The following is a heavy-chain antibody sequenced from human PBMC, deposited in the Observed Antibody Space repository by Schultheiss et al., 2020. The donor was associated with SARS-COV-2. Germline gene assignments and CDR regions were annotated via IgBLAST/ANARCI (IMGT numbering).Heavy chain of an antibody. CDR3: AKYRGWYARPPLLFDY. Sequence: SVKVSCKASGGTFSSYAISWVRQAPGQGLEWMGGIIPIFGIPNYAQKFQGRVTITADKSTSTAYMELRSLRSDDTAVYYCAKYRGWYARPPLLFDYWGQGILVTVSS. V-gene: IGHV1-69*10. D-gene: IGHD6-19*01. CDR1: GGTFSSYA. CDR2: IIPIFGIP. J-gene: IGHJ4*02.